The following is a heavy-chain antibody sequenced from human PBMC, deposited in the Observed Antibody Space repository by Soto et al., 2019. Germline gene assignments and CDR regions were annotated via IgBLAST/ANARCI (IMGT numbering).Heavy chain of an antibody. CDR3: TTGHYCSGVTCYSATASN. D-gene: IGHD2-15*01. CDR2: IKSKTDGETT. Sequence: EVQLVESGGGLVKPGGSLRLSCAASGFTFSNAWMSWVRQAPGKGLEWVGRIKSKTDGETTDYAAPVKGRFTISRDDSKNTLYLQMTSLKTEDKAMYYCTTGHYCSGVTCYSATASNWGQGTLVTVSS. J-gene: IGHJ4*02. V-gene: IGHV3-15*01. CDR1: GFTFSNAW.